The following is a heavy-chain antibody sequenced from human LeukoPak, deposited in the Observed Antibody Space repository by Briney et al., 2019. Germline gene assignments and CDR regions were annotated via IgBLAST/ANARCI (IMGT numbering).Heavy chain of an antibody. Sequence: SETLSLTCTVSAASVSAYFWSWIRQPPGKGLENIGYVYNDGTNYNPSLKSRVTMSIDTSKSQFSLKLNSVTAADTAVYFCARGGASIKWLDSWGQGILVTVSS. J-gene: IGHJ5*01. CDR2: VYNDGT. D-gene: IGHD2-21*01. V-gene: IGHV4-59*02. CDR1: AASVSAYF. CDR3: ARGGASIKWLDS.